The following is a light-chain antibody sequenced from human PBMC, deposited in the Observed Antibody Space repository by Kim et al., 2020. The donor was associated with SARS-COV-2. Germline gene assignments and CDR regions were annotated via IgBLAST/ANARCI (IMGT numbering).Light chain of an antibody. CDR1: SLRSYY. V-gene: IGLV3-19*01. CDR2: GKN. J-gene: IGLJ3*02. Sequence: SSALTQDPAVSVALGQTVRITCQGDSLRSYYASWYQQKPGQAPVLVIYGKNNRPSGIPERISGSSSGNTASLTITGAQAEDEADYYCNSRDSSGNHLGDWGFGGGTQLTVL. CDR3: NSRDSSGNHLGDWG.